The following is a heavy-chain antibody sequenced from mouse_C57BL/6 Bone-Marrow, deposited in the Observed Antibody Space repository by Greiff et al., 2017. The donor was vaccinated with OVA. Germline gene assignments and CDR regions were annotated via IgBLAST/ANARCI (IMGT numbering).Heavy chain of an antibody. D-gene: IGHD1-1*01. J-gene: IGHJ3*01. CDR3: ARFYYYGSSRGAFAY. V-gene: IGHV1-61*01. Sequence: QVQLQQPGAELVRPGSSVKLSCKASGYTFTSYWMDWVKQRPGQGLEWIGNIYPSDSETHYNQKFKDKATLTVDKSSSTAYMQLSSLTSEDPAVYYCARFYYYGSSRGAFAYWGQGTLVTVSA. CDR1: GYTFTSYW. CDR2: IYPSDSET.